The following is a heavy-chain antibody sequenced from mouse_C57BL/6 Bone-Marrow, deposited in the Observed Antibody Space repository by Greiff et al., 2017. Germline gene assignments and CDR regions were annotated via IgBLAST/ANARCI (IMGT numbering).Heavy chain of an antibody. CDR1: GYTFTDYY. CDR3: ARDIYYGYDDDAMDY. V-gene: IGHV1-19*01. D-gene: IGHD2-2*01. Sequence: VQLQQSGPVLVKPGASVKMSCKASGYTFTDYYMNWVKQSHGKSLEWIGVINPYNGGTSYNQKFKGKATLTVDKSSSTAYMELNSLTSEDSAVYYCARDIYYGYDDDAMDYWGQGTSVTVSS. J-gene: IGHJ4*01. CDR2: INPYNGGT.